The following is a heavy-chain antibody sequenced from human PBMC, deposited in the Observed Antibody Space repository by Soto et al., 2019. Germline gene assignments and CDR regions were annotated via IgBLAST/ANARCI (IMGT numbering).Heavy chain of an antibody. V-gene: IGHV3-30-3*01. D-gene: IGHD6-13*01. CDR2: ISYDGSNK. Sequence: QVQLVESGGGAVKPGRSLRLSCAASGFTFSSHAMHWVRQAPGKGLECVAIISYDGSNKYYGDSVRGRLTISRDNSKNTIYLQKNSLRAGDRALYYCARDHTGITTTGGGRIDYWGQGTLVTVSS. CDR1: GFTFSSHA. J-gene: IGHJ4*02. CDR3: ARDHTGITTTGGGRIDY.